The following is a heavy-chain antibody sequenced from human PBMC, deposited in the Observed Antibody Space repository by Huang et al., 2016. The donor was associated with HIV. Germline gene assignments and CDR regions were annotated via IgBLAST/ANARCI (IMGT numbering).Heavy chain of an antibody. CDR3: ARHERYCTGDTCSLLY. J-gene: IGHJ4*02. CDR2: IYPGDSDV. Sequence: DVQLVQSGAEVKKPGESLKISCKGSGYNFNTYWIAWVRQMPGRGLEWMGMIYPGDSDVRYNPSFQGQVTLSGDKSISTAFLQWSSLKASDTAMYYCARHERYCTGDTCSLLYWGQGTPVTVSS. V-gene: IGHV5-51*01. CDR1: GYNFNTYW. D-gene: IGHD2-8*02.